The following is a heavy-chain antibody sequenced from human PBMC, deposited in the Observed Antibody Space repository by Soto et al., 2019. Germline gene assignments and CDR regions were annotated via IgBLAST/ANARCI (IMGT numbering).Heavy chain of an antibody. CDR1: GFTFSSYA. Sequence: QVQLVESGGGVVQPGRSLRLSCAASGFTFSSYAMHWVRQAPGKGLEWVAVISYDGSNKYYADSVKGRFTISRDNSKNTLYLQMNSLRAEDTVVYYCARDPGPPLMMVLVIPHFDIWGQGTMVPVSS. CDR3: ARDPGPPLMMVLVIPHFDI. CDR2: ISYDGSNK. V-gene: IGHV3-30-3*01. J-gene: IGHJ3*02. D-gene: IGHD3-22*01.